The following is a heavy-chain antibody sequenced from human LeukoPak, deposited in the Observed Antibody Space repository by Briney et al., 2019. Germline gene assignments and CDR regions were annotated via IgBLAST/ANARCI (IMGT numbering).Heavy chain of an antibody. Sequence: ASVKVSCKAPGYTFTSYYMHWVRQAPGQGLEWMGTINPSGGSTSYAQKFQGRVTMTRDMSTSTVCMELSSLRSEDTAVYYCAREPATTVTILNAFDIWGQGTMVTVSS. V-gene: IGHV1-46*01. CDR3: AREPATTVTILNAFDI. CDR2: INPSGGST. CDR1: GYTFTSYY. J-gene: IGHJ3*02. D-gene: IGHD4-17*01.